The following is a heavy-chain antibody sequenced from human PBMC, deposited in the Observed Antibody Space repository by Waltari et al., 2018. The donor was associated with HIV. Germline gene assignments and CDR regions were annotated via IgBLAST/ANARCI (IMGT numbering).Heavy chain of an antibody. V-gene: IGHV1-18*01. CDR1: GYTFTSYG. CDR3: ASYSSGWPYYYGMDV. CDR2: ISAYNGNT. J-gene: IGHJ6*02. Sequence: QVQLVQSGAEVKKPGASVKVSCKASGYTFTSYGISWVRQAPGQGLEWMGWISAYNGNTNYAQKLQGRVTMTTDTSTSTVYMELRSLRSDDTAVYYCASYSSGWPYYYGMDVWGQGTTVTVSS. D-gene: IGHD6-19*01.